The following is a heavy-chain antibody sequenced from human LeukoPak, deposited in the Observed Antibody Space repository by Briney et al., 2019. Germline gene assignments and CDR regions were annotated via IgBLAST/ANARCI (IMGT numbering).Heavy chain of an antibody. CDR1: GYTFTSYD. CDR2: MNPNSGNT. CDR3: ARGGPYGSGSYSPPVGFDP. Sequence: ASVKVSCKASGYTFTSYDINWVRQATGQGLEWMGWMNPNSGNTGYAQKFQGRVTMTRNTSISTAYMDLSSLRSEDTAVYYCARGGPYGSGSYSPPVGFDPWGQGTLVTVSS. V-gene: IGHV1-8*01. D-gene: IGHD3-10*01. J-gene: IGHJ5*02.